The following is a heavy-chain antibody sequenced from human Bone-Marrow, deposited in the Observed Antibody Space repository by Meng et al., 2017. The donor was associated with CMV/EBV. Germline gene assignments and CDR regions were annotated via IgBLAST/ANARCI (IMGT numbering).Heavy chain of an antibody. J-gene: IGHJ4*02. D-gene: IGHD4-23*01. CDR2: IYSGGST. Sequence: GESLKISCAASGFTVSSNYMSWVRQAPGKGLEWVSVIYSGGSTYYADSVKGRFTISRDNSKNTLYLQMNSLRAEDTAVYYCAREFVNYGGNSLDYWGQGTLVTVSS. V-gene: IGHV3-66*02. CDR3: AREFVNYGGNSLDY. CDR1: GFTVSSNY.